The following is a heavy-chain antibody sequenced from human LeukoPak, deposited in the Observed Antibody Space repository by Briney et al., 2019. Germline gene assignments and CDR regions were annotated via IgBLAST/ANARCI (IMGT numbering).Heavy chain of an antibody. Sequence: WASVKVSCKVSGYTLTELSMHWVRQAPGKGLEWMGGFDPEDGETIYAQKFQGRVTMTEDTPTDTAYMELSSLRSEDTAVYYCATDYRRRWFDPWGQGTLVTVSS. V-gene: IGHV1-24*01. CDR2: FDPEDGET. CDR1: GYTLTELS. J-gene: IGHJ5*02. CDR3: ATDYRRRWFDP.